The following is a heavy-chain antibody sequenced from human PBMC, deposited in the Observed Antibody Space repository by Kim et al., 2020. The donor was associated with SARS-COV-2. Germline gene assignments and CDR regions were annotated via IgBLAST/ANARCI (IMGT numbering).Heavy chain of an antibody. V-gene: IGHV5-51*01. CDR3: SRPYITCPLDAFDT. D-gene: IGHD3-16*01. Sequence: GESLKISCKGSGYSFTSYWIGWVRQTPGKGLEWMGIIYPGDSGSTYSPSFQGPVTFSADKSTSTAYFQWHILQASDTAMYYCSRPYITCPLDAFDTWGQG. J-gene: IGHJ3*02. CDR1: GYSFTSYW. CDR2: IYPGDSGS.